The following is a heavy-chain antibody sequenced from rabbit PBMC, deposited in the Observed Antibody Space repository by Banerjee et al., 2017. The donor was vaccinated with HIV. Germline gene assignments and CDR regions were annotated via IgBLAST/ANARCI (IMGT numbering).Heavy chain of an antibody. V-gene: IGHV1S40*01. J-gene: IGHJ4*01. D-gene: IGHD4-2*01. Sequence: ASWAKGRFTISKTSSTTVTLQMTSLTAADTATYFCARDRPYAGSGYYFNLWGQGTLVTVS. CDR3: ARDRPYAGSGYYFNL.